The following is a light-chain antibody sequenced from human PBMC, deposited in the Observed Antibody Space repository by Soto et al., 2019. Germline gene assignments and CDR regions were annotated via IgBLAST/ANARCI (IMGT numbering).Light chain of an antibody. V-gene: IGKV1-9*01. CDR2: AAS. CDR3: QQVIGYPRT. Sequence: DIQLTQSPSFLSASVGDRVTITCRASQGISSYLAWYQQKPGRAPKLLIYAASTLQSGVPSRFSGSGSGTEFTLTIGSLQPEDFATYYCQQVIGYPRTFGGGTTME. CDR1: QGISSY. J-gene: IGKJ4*01.